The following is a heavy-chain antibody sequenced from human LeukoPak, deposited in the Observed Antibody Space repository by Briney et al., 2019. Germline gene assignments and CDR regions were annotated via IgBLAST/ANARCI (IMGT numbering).Heavy chain of an antibody. Sequence: GRSLRLSCTASGFTFGDYAMSWARQAPGKGLEWVGFIRSKAYGGTTEYAASVKGRFTISRDDSKSIAYLQMYSLKTEDTAVYYCTRDHGYWGQGTLVTVSS. CDR1: GFTFGDYA. J-gene: IGHJ4*02. CDR3: TRDHGY. CDR2: IRSKAYGGTT. V-gene: IGHV3-49*04.